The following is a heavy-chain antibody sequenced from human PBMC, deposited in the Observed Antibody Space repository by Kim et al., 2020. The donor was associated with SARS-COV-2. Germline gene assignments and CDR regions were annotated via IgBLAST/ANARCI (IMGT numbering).Heavy chain of an antibody. Sequence: GGSLRLSCAASGFTFSSYDMHWVRQATGKGLEWVSAIGTAGDTNYPGSAKGRFSIASENAKKSSYLQLNSQRAAETAVYYCARGGGSGWLYYYYGMDVWGQGTTVTVSS. CDR1: GFTFSSYD. CDR3: ARGGGSGWLYYYYGMDV. D-gene: IGHD6-19*01. CDR2: IGTAGDT. V-gene: IGHV3-13*01. J-gene: IGHJ6*02.